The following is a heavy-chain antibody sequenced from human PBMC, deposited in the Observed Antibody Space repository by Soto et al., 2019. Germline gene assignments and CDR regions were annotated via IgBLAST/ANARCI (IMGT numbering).Heavy chain of an antibody. CDR3: AKEDLLRGYSGYGHFDY. D-gene: IGHD5-12*01. CDR2: ISWNSGSI. J-gene: IGHJ4*02. CDR1: GFTFDYYA. Sequence: LRLSCAASGFTFDYYAMHWVRQAPGKGLEWVSGISWNSGSIGYADSVKGRFTISRDNAKNSLYLQMNSLRGEDTALYYCAKEDLLRGYSGYGHFDYWGQGALVTVSS. V-gene: IGHV3-9*01.